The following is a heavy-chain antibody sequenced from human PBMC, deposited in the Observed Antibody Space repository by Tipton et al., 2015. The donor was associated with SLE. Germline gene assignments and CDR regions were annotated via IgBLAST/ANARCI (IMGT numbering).Heavy chain of an antibody. CDR1: GFTFSSYS. J-gene: IGHJ2*01. Sequence: SLRLSCAASGFTFSSYSMDWVRQAPGKGLEWVSYISSSSSTIYYADSVKGRFTISRDNAKNSLYLQMNSLRAEDTAVYYCAKDLRLGTGPYYMGYFDLWGRGTLVTVSS. D-gene: IGHD1-1*01. V-gene: IGHV3-48*01. CDR2: ISSSSSTI. CDR3: AKDLRLGTGPYYMGYFDL.